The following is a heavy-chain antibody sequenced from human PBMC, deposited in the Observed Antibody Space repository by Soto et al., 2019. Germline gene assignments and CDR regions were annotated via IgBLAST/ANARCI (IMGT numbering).Heavy chain of an antibody. D-gene: IGHD6-13*01. CDR1: GGSISSGGYS. J-gene: IGHJ5*02. CDR2: MYHSGST. V-gene: IGHV4-30-2*01. Sequence: PSETLSLTCAVSGGSISSGGYSWSWIRQPPGKGLEWIGYMYHSGSTYYNPSLKSRVTISVDTSKNQFSLKLSSVTAADTAVYYCARRERAAGTDWWIDPWGQGTLVTVSS. CDR3: ARRERAAGTDWWIDP.